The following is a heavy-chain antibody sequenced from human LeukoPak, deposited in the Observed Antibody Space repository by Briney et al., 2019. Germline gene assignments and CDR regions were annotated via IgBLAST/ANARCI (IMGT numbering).Heavy chain of an antibody. V-gene: IGHV4-39*01. J-gene: IGHJ4*02. CDR1: GGSISNWSYY. CDR3: ASRPAYKESGDRDY. Sequence: SETLSLTCSVSGGSISNWSYYWGWIRQPPGKGLEWIGSIYYRGSTYYNPSLKSRITLSVDTSKNQFSLKVSTVTAADTAVYYCASRPAYKESGDRDYWGQGTLVTVSS. D-gene: IGHD1-26*01. CDR2: IYYRGST.